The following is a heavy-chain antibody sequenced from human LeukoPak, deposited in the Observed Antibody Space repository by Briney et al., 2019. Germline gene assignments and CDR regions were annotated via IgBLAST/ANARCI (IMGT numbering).Heavy chain of an antibody. CDR1: GGSISSGDYY. CDR2: IYYSGST. Sequence: PSETLSLTCTVSGGSISSGDYYWSWIRQPPGKGLEWIGYIYYSGSTYYNPSLKSRVTISVDTSKNQFSLKLSPVTAADTAVYYCARGRISYQRAPYYFDYWGQGTMVTVSS. D-gene: IGHD2-2*01. J-gene: IGHJ4*02. V-gene: IGHV4-30-4*08. CDR3: ARGRISYQRAPYYFDY.